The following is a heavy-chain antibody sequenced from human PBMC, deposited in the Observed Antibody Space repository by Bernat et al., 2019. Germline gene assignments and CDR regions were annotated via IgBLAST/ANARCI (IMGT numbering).Heavy chain of an antibody. Sequence: EVQLLESGGGLVQPGGSLRLSCAASGFTFSSYAMSWVRQAPGKGLEWVSAISGSGGSTYYADSVKGRFTISRDNSKNTLYLQMNSLRAEDTAVYYCAKDLWVTTIETMDTFDIWGQGTMVTVSS. J-gene: IGHJ3*02. CDR3: AKDLWVTTIETMDTFDI. V-gene: IGHV3-23*01. D-gene: IGHD4-11*01. CDR1: GFTFSSYA. CDR2: ISGSGGST.